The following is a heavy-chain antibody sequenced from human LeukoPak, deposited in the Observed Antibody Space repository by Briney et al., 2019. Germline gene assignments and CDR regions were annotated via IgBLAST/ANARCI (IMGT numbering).Heavy chain of an antibody. Sequence: PGGSLRLSCAASGFSFSSFEMNWVRQAPGKGLAWVSYISSSGSTIYYADSVKGRFTISRDNAKNSLYLQMNSLRVEDTAVYYCARDLDNWNDRSYFDYWGQGTLVTVSS. CDR1: GFSFSSFE. J-gene: IGHJ4*02. CDR3: ARDLDNWNDRSYFDY. CDR2: ISSSGSTI. V-gene: IGHV3-48*03. D-gene: IGHD1-20*01.